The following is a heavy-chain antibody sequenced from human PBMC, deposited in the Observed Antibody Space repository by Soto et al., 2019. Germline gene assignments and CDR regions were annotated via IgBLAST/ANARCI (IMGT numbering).Heavy chain of an antibody. CDR3: AVGDYYYYYYGMDV. CDR2: INHSGST. Sequence: LALTCAVYGGSFSGYYWSWIRQPPGKGLEWIGEINHSGSTNYNPSLKSRVTISVDTSKNQFSLKLSSVTAADTAVYYCAVGDYYYYYYGMDVWGQGTTVTVSS. V-gene: IGHV4-34*01. D-gene: IGHD4-17*01. J-gene: IGHJ6*02. CDR1: GGSFSGYY.